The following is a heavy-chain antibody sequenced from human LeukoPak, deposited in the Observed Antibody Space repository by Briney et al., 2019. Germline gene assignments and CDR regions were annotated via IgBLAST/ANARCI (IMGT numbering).Heavy chain of an antibody. CDR1: GFTVSSNY. CDR2: IYSGGST. V-gene: IGHV3-53*04. CDR3: ARAYSSGWYRYDY. J-gene: IGHJ4*02. Sequence: GGSQRLSCAASGFTVSSNYMSWVRQAPGKGLEWVSVIYSGGSTYYADSVKGRFTISRHNSKNTLYLQMNSLRAEDTAVYYCARAYSSGWYRYDYWGQGTLVTVSS. D-gene: IGHD6-19*01.